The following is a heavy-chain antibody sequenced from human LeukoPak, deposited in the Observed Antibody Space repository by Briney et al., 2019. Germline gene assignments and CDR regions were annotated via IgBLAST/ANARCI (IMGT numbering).Heavy chain of an antibody. J-gene: IGHJ3*02. CDR3: TRRGYWQFGDI. V-gene: IGHV3-23*01. Sequence: GGSLRLSCAASGFTFSSYGMSWVRQAPGKGLEWVSAISGSGGSTYYADSVKGRFTISRDNSKNTLYLQMNSLRAEDTAVYYCTRRGYWQFGDIWGQGTMVTVSS. CDR2: ISGSGGST. CDR1: GFTFSSYG. D-gene: IGHD2-15*01.